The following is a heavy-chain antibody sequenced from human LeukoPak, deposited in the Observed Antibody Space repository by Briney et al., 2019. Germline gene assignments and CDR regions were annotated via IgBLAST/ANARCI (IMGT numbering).Heavy chain of an antibody. V-gene: IGHV1-69*01. CDR3: ARVRYGSGSFSFYY. D-gene: IGHD3-10*01. Sequence: SVKVSCKASGGTFSSYAISWVRQAPGQGLEWMGGIIPIFGTANYAQKFQGRVTITADESTSTAYMELSSLRFEDTAVYYCARVRYGSGSFSFYYWGQGTLVTVSS. CDR1: GGTFSSYA. CDR2: IIPIFGTA. J-gene: IGHJ4*02.